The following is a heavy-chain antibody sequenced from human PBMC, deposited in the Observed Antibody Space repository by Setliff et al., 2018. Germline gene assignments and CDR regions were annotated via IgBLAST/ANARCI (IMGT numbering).Heavy chain of an antibody. V-gene: IGHV4-39*07. CDR3: ATDGPVLNGDYIS. D-gene: IGHD3-10*01. J-gene: IGHJ5*02. CDR2: IYQNGIT. Sequence: SETLSLTCSVSGASISTTYYYWDWIRQSPEKGLEWIGTIYQNGITYYNPSVKSRVTISVDKSKNQFSLSLRSVTAADTAVYYCATDGPVLNGDYISWGQGTLVTVSS. CDR1: GASISTTYYY.